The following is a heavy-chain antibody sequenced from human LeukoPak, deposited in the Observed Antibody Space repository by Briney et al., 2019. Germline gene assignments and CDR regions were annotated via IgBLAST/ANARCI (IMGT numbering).Heavy chain of an antibody. Sequence: ASVKVSCKASGYTFTAHYLHWVRQAPGQGLEWMAWINHNSGGTKYAEKFQGRVTVTRDTSTSTAYMELSSLRSEDTAVYYCARGDGYNPFDYWGQGTLVTVSS. J-gene: IGHJ4*02. CDR2: INHNSGGT. V-gene: IGHV1-2*02. CDR3: ARGDGYNPFDY. D-gene: IGHD5-24*01. CDR1: GYTFTAHY.